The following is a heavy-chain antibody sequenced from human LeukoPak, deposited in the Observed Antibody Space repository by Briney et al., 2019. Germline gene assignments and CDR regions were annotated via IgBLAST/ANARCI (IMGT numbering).Heavy chain of an antibody. CDR1: GYTFTGYY. CDR3: ARDQGSSGWSDFDY. D-gene: IGHD6-19*01. Sequence: EASVKVSCKAHGYTFTGYYIHWVRQAPGQGLEWMGWINPNSGATNYAQKFQGRVTMIRDTSISTAYMELSRLRYDDTAVYYCARDQGSSGWSDFDYWGQGTLVTVSS. V-gene: IGHV1-2*02. CDR2: INPNSGAT. J-gene: IGHJ4*02.